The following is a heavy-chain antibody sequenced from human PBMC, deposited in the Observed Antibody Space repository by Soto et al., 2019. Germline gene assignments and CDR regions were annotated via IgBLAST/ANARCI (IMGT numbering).Heavy chain of an antibody. Sequence: PSETLSLTCAVSGGSISSGGYSWSWIRQPPGKGLEWIGYIYHSGSTDYNPSLKSRVTISVDRSKNQFSLKLSSVTAADTAVYYCARDSSSSYFDYQGQGSTCTVSS. CDR2: IYHSGST. CDR1: GGSISSGGYS. D-gene: IGHD6-6*01. CDR3: ARDSSSSYFDY. V-gene: IGHV4-30-2*01. J-gene: IGHJ4*02.